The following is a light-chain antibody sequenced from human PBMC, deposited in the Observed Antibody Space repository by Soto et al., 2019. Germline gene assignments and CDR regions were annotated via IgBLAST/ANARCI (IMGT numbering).Light chain of an antibody. Sequence: PGERATLSCRASQSVSSSYLAWYQQKPGQAPRLLIYGASSRATGIPDRFSGSGSGTDFTLTISRLEPEDFAVYYCQQYGSSPRLTFGGGTKVEIK. V-gene: IGKV3-20*01. J-gene: IGKJ4*01. CDR2: GAS. CDR1: QSVSSSY. CDR3: QQYGSSPRLT.